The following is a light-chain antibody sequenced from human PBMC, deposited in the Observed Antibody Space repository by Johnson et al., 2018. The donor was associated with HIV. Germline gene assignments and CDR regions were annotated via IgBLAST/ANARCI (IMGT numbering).Light chain of an antibody. CDR3: GTWDSSLSAYV. Sequence: HSVLTQPPSVSAAPGQKVTISCSGSSSNIWRNYVSWYQQLPGTAPKLLIFDNNKRPSGIPDRFSASKSGTSATLGITGLQTGDEADYYCGTWDSSLSAYVFGTGTKVTVL. J-gene: IGLJ1*01. CDR1: SSNIWRNY. V-gene: IGLV1-51*01. CDR2: DNN.